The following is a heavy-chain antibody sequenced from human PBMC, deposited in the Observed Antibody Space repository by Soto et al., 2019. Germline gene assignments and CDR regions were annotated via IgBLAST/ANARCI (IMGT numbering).Heavy chain of an antibody. V-gene: IGHV4-59*01. D-gene: IGHD5-18*01. J-gene: IGHJ3*02. CDR2: IYYSGST. CDR3: ARRYGKNAFDI. Sequence: NPSETLSLTCTVSGGSISSYYWSWIRQPPGKGLEWIGYIYYSGSTNYNPSLKSRVTISVDTSKNQFSLKLSSVTAADTAVYYCARRYGKNAFDIWGQGTMVTVSS. CDR1: GGSISSYY.